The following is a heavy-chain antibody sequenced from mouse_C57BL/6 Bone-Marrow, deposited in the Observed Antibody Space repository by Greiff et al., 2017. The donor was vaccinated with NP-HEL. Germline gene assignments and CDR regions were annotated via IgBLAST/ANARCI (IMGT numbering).Heavy chain of an antibody. J-gene: IGHJ2*01. Sequence: QVQLQQSGPELVKPGASVKISCKASGYAFSSSWMNWVKQRPGKGLEWIGRIYPEDGDTNYNGKFKGKATLTEDKSSSTAYMQLSSLTSEDSAVYFCAREGYYYGSSYFDDWGQGTTLTVSS. CDR1: GYAFSSSW. CDR3: AREGYYYGSSYFDD. CDR2: IYPEDGDT. V-gene: IGHV1-82*01. D-gene: IGHD1-1*01.